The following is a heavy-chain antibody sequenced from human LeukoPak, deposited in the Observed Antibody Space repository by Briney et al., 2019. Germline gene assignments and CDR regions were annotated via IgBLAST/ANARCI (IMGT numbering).Heavy chain of an antibody. Sequence: GGSLRLSCAASGFTFDDYGMSWVRQGPGKGLEWVSTITWNGGQTAYADSVKGRFTISRDNAKNSLYLEMNSLSPEDTALYYCASRGVDTSDYWGQGTLVTVSS. CDR1: GFTFDDYG. CDR2: ITWNGGQT. V-gene: IGHV3-20*04. J-gene: IGHJ4*02. D-gene: IGHD5-18*01. CDR3: ASRGVDTSDY.